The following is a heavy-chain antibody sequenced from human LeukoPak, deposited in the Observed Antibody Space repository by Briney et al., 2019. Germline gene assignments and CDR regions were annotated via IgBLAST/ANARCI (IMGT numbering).Heavy chain of an antibody. CDR2: IIPIFGTA. CDR1: GGTFISYA. Sequence: SVKVSFKASGGTFISYASSWVRQATGQGLEGMGGIIPIFGTANYAQKFQGRVTITTDESTSTAYMELSSLRSEDTAVYYCARAPEYHYDGSGYSAPFDYWGQGTLVTVSS. CDR3: ARAPEYHYDGSGYSAPFDY. D-gene: IGHD3-22*01. V-gene: IGHV1-69*05. J-gene: IGHJ4*02.